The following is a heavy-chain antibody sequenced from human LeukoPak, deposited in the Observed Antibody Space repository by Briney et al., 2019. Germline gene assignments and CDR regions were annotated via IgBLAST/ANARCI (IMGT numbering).Heavy chain of an antibody. D-gene: IGHD2-21*02. CDR2: ISSSSSYI. V-gene: IGHV3-21*01. CDR3: AAGSVVGTFDY. CDR1: GFTFSSYS. J-gene: IGHJ4*02. Sequence: GFLRLSCAASGFTFSSYSMNWVRQAPGKGLEWVSSISSSSSYIYYADSVKGRFTISRDNAKNSLYLQMNSLRAEDTAVYYCAAGSVVGTFDYWGQGTLVTVSS.